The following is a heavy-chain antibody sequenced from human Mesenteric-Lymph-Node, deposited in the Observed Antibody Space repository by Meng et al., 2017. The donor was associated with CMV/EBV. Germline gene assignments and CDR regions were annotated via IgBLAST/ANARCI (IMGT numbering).Heavy chain of an antibody. CDR3: ARDSYYSGYYFDS. V-gene: IGHV3-53*01. J-gene: IGHJ4*02. CDR1: GGSISSYY. Sequence: ETLSLTCTVSGGSISSYYWSWIRQPPGKGLEWVSVIYRGGSTYYADSVKGRFTISRDNSKNTLYLQMNSLRAEDTAVYYCARDSYYSGYYFDSWGQGTLVTVSS. D-gene: IGHD3-10*01. CDR2: IYRGGST.